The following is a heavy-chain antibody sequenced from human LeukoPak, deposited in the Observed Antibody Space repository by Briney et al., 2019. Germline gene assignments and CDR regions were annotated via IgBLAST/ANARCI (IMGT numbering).Heavy chain of an antibody. Sequence: GGSLRLSCAVSGFTVITNYMNWVRQAPGKGLEWVSVVYSGGSTFYADSVKGRFTISRDNSNNTLYLQMNSLRAEDTAVYYCARLANPSGYWDWGQGTLVTVSS. D-gene: IGHD3-22*01. CDR1: GFTVITNY. CDR2: VYSGGST. CDR3: ARLANPSGYWD. J-gene: IGHJ4*02. V-gene: IGHV3-53*01.